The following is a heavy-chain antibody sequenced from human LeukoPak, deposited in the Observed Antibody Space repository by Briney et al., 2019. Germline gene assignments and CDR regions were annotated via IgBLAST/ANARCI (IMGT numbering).Heavy chain of an antibody. J-gene: IGHJ4*02. CDR3: ARHRMTTVTLALDY. Sequence: GESLQISCKGSGYSFTSYWIGWGRQVPGKGLEGMGIIYPGDSDTRYSPSFQGQVTISADKSISTAYLQWSSLKASDTAMYYCARHRMTTVTLALDYWGQGTLVTVSS. CDR1: GYSFTSYW. V-gene: IGHV5-51*01. D-gene: IGHD4-17*01. CDR2: IYPGDSDT.